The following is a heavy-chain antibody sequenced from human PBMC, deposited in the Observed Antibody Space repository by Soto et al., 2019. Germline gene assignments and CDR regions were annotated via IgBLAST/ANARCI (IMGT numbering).Heavy chain of an antibody. Sequence: PSETLSLTCTVSGGSISSGGYYWSWIRQHPGKGLEWIGYIYYSGSTYYNPSLKSRVTISVDTSKNQFSLKLSSVTAADTAVYYCARVPADCSGGSCYLEYYYYMDVWGKGTTVTVSS. CDR2: IYYSGST. D-gene: IGHD2-15*01. J-gene: IGHJ6*03. CDR3: ARVPADCSGGSCYLEYYYYMDV. CDR1: GGSISSGGYY. V-gene: IGHV4-31*03.